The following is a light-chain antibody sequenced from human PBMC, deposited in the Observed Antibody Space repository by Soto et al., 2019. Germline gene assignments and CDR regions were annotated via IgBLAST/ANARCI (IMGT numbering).Light chain of an antibody. CDR1: NSDVGAYKY. V-gene: IGLV2-14*03. CDR2: EVS. CDR3: TSYTPSRTLVV. J-gene: IGLJ3*02. Sequence: QSALTQPASVSGSPGQSITIACTGTNSDVGAYKYVSWFQQHPGKAPKLIIYEVSVRPSGVSNRFSGSKSGNTASLTISGLQAEDEADYYCTSYTPSRTLVVFGGGTKLTVL.